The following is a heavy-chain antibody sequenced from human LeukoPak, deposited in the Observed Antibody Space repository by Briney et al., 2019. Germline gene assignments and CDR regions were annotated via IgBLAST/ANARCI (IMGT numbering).Heavy chain of an antibody. CDR1: GGTFSSYA. J-gene: IGHJ4*02. Sequence: SVKVSCKASGGTFSSYAISWVRQAPGQGLEWMGRIIPIFGIANYAQKFQGRVTITADKSTSTAYMELSSLRSEDTAVHYCARGPSDYFDYWGQGTLVTVSS. CDR2: IIPIFGIA. CDR3: ARGPSDYFDY. V-gene: IGHV1-69*04.